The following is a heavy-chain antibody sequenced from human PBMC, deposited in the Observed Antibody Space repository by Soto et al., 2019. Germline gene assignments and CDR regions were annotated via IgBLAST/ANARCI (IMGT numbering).Heavy chain of an antibody. V-gene: IGHV4-34*01. Sequence: SETLSLTCAVYGGSFSGYYWSWIRQPPGKGLEWIGEINHSGSTNYNPSLKSRVTISVDTSRNQFSLKLSSVTAADTAVYYCARGRAAVGPVRRVGYYFDYWGQGTLVTVSS. CDR3: ARGRAAVGPVRRVGYYFDY. CDR1: GGSFSGYY. J-gene: IGHJ4*02. CDR2: INHSGST. D-gene: IGHD2-2*01.